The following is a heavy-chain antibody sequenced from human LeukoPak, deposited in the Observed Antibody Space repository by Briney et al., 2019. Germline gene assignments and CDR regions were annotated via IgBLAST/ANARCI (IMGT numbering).Heavy chain of an antibody. V-gene: IGHV4-59*08. CDR1: GGSISSYY. CDR3: ARVGHLAAAGTYDY. J-gene: IGHJ4*02. Sequence: SETLSLTCTVSGGSISSYYWSWIRQPPGKGLEWIGNIFYSGSPNYNPSLKSRVTISFDTSKNQFSLKLSSVTAADTAVYYCARVGHLAAAGTYDYWGQGTLVTVSS. CDR2: IFYSGSP. D-gene: IGHD6-13*01.